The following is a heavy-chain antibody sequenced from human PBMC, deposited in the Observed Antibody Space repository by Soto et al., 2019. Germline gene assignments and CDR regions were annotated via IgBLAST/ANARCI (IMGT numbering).Heavy chain of an antibody. V-gene: IGHV3-23*01. J-gene: IGHJ6*02. D-gene: IGHD6-13*01. CDR3: AKDRIAADPSYYGMDV. CDR2: ISGSGGST. Sequence: PGGSLRLSCAASGFTFSSYAMSWVRQAPGKGLEWVSAISGSGGSTYYADSVKGRFTISRDNSKNTLYLQMNSLRAEDTAVYYCAKDRIAADPSYYGMDVWGQGTTVTVSS. CDR1: GFTFSSYA.